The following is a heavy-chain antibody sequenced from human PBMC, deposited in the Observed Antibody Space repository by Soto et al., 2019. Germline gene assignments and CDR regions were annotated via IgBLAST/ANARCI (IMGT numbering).Heavy chain of an antibody. CDR2: IYYSGST. Sequence: PSETLSLTCTVSGGSVSSGSYYWSWILHPPGKGLEWIGYIYYSGSTNYNPSLKSRVTISVDTSKNQFSLKLSSVTAADTAVYYCARGIEVGYQRRHYYGMEVWGQGTTVNVAS. CDR3: ARGIEVGYQRRHYYGMEV. J-gene: IGHJ6*01. CDR1: GGSVSSGSYY. D-gene: IGHD2-2*01. V-gene: IGHV4-61*01.